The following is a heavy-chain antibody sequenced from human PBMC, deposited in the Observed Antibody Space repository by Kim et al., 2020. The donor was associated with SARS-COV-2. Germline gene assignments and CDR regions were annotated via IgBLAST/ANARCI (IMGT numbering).Heavy chain of an antibody. D-gene: IGHD2-21*02. CDR3: ARHLHVTTVTFYCYFDF. V-gene: IGHV3-23*01. J-gene: IGHJ2*01. CDR2: ICGSGYGS. CDR1: GFNFRHSA. Sequence: GGSLRLSCAASGFNFRHSAMSWVRQTPGKGLEWVSGICGSGYGSYYADSVKGQFTISRDNSQSTLYLQMDDLRAEETAVYYCARHLHVTTVTFYCYFDFLGRGTLVTGSS.